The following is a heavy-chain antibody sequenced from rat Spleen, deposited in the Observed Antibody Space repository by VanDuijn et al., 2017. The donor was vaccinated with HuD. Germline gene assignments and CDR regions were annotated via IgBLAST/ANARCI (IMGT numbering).Heavy chain of an antibody. D-gene: IGHD1-7*01. J-gene: IGHJ2*01. CDR1: GFTFSNYD. CDR3: ARRYYGYGDY. Sequence: EVQLVESGGGLVQPGRSLKLSCTASGFTFSNYDMAWVRQAPTKGLEWVATISYDGSSIYYRDSVKGRFTISRYNAKSTLYLQMDSLRSEDTATYYCARRYYGYGDYWGQGVMVTVSS. CDR2: ISYDGSSI. V-gene: IGHV5-29*01.